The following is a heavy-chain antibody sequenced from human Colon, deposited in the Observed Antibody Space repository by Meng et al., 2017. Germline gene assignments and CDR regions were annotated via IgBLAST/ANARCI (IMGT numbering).Heavy chain of an antibody. CDR1: GASISDYY. D-gene: IGHD4/OR15-4a*01. CDR2: IRGSGST. Sequence: QVQLQGSGPGPVKPSETLSLTCNVSGASISDYYWNWIRQTVGKGLGWIGRIRGSGSTNFNPSLKSRVTMSVDTSKNQFSLKLYSVTAADTAVYFCARDHAPFDYGLSRPGLDPWGQGTLVTVSS. V-gene: IGHV4-4*07. J-gene: IGHJ5*02. CDR3: ARDHAPFDYGLSRPGLDP.